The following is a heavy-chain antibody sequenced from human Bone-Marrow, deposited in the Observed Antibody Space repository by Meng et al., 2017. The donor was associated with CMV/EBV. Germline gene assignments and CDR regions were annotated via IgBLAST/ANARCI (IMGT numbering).Heavy chain of an antibody. D-gene: IGHD3-3*01. CDR2: ISWNSGSI. V-gene: IGHV3-9*01. CDR1: GFTFDDYA. Sequence: SLKISCAASGFTFDDYAMHWVRQAPGKGLEWVSGISWNSGSIGYADSVKGRFTISRDNAKNSLYLQMNSLRAEDTAVYYCVRDRSGSEYNYYYYGMDVWGQGTTVTVSS. CDR3: VRDRSGSEYNYYYYGMDV. J-gene: IGHJ6*02.